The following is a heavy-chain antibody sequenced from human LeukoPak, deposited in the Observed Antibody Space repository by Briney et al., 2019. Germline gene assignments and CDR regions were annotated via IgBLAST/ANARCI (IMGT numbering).Heavy chain of an antibody. Sequence: PSETLSLTCTVSGGSISSGGYYWSWIRQHPGKGLEWIGYIYYSGSTYYNPSLKSRVTISVDTSKNQFSLKLSSVTAADTAVYYCARGLLTGDPLDESNWFDPWGQGTLVTVSS. J-gene: IGHJ5*02. V-gene: IGHV4-31*03. CDR2: IYYSGST. CDR3: ARGLLTGDPLDESNWFDP. CDR1: GGSISSGGYY. D-gene: IGHD7-27*01.